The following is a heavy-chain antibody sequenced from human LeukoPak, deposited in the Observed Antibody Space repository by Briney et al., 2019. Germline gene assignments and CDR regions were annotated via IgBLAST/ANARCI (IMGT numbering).Heavy chain of an antibody. J-gene: IGHJ4*02. Sequence: HSGGSLRLSCAASGFSFSAYWMTWVRQAPGTGLEWVANINPAGSETYYVDPVKGRFSISRDNAQNLVYLQMNSLRAEDTAVYHCARFGYVAAVDVWGQGTPVTVSS. D-gene: IGHD2-15*01. CDR1: GFSFSAYW. CDR2: INPAGSET. V-gene: IGHV3-7*01. CDR3: ARFGYVAAVDV.